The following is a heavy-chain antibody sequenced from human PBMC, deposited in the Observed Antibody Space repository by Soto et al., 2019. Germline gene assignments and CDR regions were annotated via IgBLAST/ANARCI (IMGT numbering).Heavy chain of an antibody. J-gene: IGHJ3*02. CDR1: GFTFSRYW. D-gene: IGHD5-12*01. CDR2: IKQDGTEK. V-gene: IGHV3-7*01. CDR3: ERPHKTTITGMDSFDI. Sequence: GGSLRLSCAASGFTFSRYWMNWVRQAPGKGLEWVANIKQDGTEKNYVDSVKGRFTISRDNARNSLYLQMDSLRAEDTAVYFCERPHKTTITGMDSFDIWGEGTMVTVSS.